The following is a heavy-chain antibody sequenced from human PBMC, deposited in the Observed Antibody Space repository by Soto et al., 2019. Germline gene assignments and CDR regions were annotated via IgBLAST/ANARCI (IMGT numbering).Heavy chain of an antibody. Sequence: QVQLQESGPGLVXPSETLSLTCTVSGGSVSSGSYYWSWIRQPPGKGLEWIGYIYYSGSTKYNPSLKSRVTISVDTSKNQFSLKLSSVTAADXAXXXXXXXXXXXXXWFDPWGQGTLVTVSS. CDR3: XXXXXXXXXWFDP. J-gene: IGHJ5*02. CDR2: IYYSGST. CDR1: GGSVSSGSYY. V-gene: IGHV4-61*01.